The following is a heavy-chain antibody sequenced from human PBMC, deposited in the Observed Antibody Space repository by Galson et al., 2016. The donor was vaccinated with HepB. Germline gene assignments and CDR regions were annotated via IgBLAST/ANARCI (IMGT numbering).Heavy chain of an antibody. CDR3: TTAPDY. J-gene: IGHJ4*02. CDR1: GLTSINAW. V-gene: IGHV3-15*04. CDR2: IEIKNEGGRR. Sequence: SLRLSCAASGLTSINAWINWVRLPPGKGLEWLGRIEIKNEGGRRDYAVPVKGRFTFSRDDSGDTVYLQMSDLKTEDTALYYCTTAPDYWGQGTLVTVSS.